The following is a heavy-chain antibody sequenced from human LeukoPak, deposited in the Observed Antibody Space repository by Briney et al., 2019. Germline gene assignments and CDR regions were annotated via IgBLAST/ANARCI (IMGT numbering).Heavy chain of an antibody. Sequence: ASVKVSCKASGYTFTGYYIHWVRQAPGQGLEWMGIINPNGGSTSYAQKFQGRVTMTRDTSTSTVYMELSSLRSEDTAVYYCARDLVGGRIIWGQGTLVAVSS. CDR3: ARDLVGGRII. CDR2: INPNGGST. V-gene: IGHV1-46*01. D-gene: IGHD1-26*01. CDR1: GYTFTGYY. J-gene: IGHJ4*02.